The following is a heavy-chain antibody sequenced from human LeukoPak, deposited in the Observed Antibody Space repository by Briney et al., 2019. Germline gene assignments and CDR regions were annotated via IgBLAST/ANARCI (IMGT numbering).Heavy chain of an antibody. D-gene: IGHD3-3*01. V-gene: IGHV3-7*01. CDR2: IKQDGSEK. CDR3: ARVLYDFWSGYYIGWYFDL. Sequence: QAGGSLRLSCAASGFTFSSYWMSWVRQAPGKGLEWVANIKQDGSEKYYVDSVKGRFTISRDNAKNSLYLQMNSLRAEDTAVYYCARVLYDFWSGYYIGWYFDLWGRGTLVTVSS. J-gene: IGHJ2*01. CDR1: GFTFSSYW.